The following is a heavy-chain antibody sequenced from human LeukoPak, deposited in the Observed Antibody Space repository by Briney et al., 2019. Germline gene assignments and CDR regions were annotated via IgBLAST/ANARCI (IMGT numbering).Heavy chain of an antibody. CDR1: GGSISSYY. Sequence: SETLSLTCTVSGGSISSYYWSWIRQPAGKGLEWIGRIFASGSTNSDPSLKSRVTMSVDTSKNQFSLNLSSVTAADTAVYYCARHSAMDVWGKGTTVTVSS. J-gene: IGHJ6*04. CDR3: ARHSAMDV. CDR2: IFASGST. D-gene: IGHD3-10*01. V-gene: IGHV4-4*07.